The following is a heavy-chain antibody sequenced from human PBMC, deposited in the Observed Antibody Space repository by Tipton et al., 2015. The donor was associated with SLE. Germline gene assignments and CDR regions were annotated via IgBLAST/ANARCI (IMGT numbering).Heavy chain of an antibody. CDR2: IYHSGST. CDR1: GYSISSGYY. CDR3: ARDSAVNFWYFDL. J-gene: IGHJ2*01. D-gene: IGHD3/OR15-3a*01. Sequence: TLSLTCAVSGYSISSGYYWGWIRQPPGKGLEWIGSIYHSGSTYYNPSLKSRVTISVDTSKNQFSLKLSSVTAADTAVYYCARDSAVNFWYFDLWGRGTLVTVSS. V-gene: IGHV4-38-2*01.